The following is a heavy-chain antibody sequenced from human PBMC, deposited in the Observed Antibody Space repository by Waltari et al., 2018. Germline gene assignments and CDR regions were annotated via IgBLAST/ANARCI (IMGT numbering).Heavy chain of an antibody. CDR3: TRDAPPPGVSGSYAAVDY. J-gene: IGHJ4*02. D-gene: IGHD3-16*01. CDR2: IYYSGST. Sequence: QLQLQESGPGLVKPSETLSLACPVSGGSISSRDYNWGWLRQPPGKGLAWIGSIYYSGSTYYNPSLKSRVTISLDTSKNQFSLKLSSVTAADTAVYYCTRDAPPPGVSGSYAAVDYWGQGSLVIVSS. V-gene: IGHV4-39*07. CDR1: GGSISSRDYN.